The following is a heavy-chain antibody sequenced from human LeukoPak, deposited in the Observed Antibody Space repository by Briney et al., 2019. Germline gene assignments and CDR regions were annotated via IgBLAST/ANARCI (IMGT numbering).Heavy chain of an antibody. J-gene: IGHJ4*02. Sequence: SETLSLTCTVSGGSINNYYWSWIRQPPGKGLEWIGYIYYSGSTNYNPSLKSRVTISVDTSKNQFSLKLSSVTAADTAVYYCARLVGSSWYHEVLLGRDYWGQGALVTVSS. CDR1: GGSINNYY. CDR3: ARLVGSSWYHEVLLGRDY. D-gene: IGHD6-13*01. CDR2: IYYSGST. V-gene: IGHV4-59*08.